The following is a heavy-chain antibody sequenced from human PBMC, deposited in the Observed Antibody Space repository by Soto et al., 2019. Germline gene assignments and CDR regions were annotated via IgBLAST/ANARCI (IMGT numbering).Heavy chain of an antibody. V-gene: IGHV4-34*01. CDR1: GGSFSGYY. CDR3: ARGRNYDFWSGYPYYYYGMDV. D-gene: IGHD3-3*01. Sequence: PSETLPLTCAVYGGSFSGYYWSWIRQPPGKGLEWIGEINHSGSTNYNPSLKSRVTISVDTSKNQFSLKLSSVTAADTAVYYCARGRNYDFWSGYPYYYYGMDVWGQGTTVTVSS. CDR2: INHSGST. J-gene: IGHJ6*02.